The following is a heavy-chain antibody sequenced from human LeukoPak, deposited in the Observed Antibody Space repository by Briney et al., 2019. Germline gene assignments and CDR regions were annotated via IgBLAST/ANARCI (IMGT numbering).Heavy chain of an antibody. V-gene: IGHV4-39*01. CDR2: IYYSGST. D-gene: IGHD3-22*01. Sequence: PSETLSLTCTVSGGSISSSSYYWGWIRQPPGKGLEWIGSIYYSGSTYYNPSLKSRVTISVDTSKNQFSLKLSSVTAADTAVYYCARHPHRTYYYDSSGYSPQAFDIWGQGTMVTVSS. J-gene: IGHJ3*02. CDR3: ARHPHRTYYYDSSGYSPQAFDI. CDR1: GGSISSSSYY.